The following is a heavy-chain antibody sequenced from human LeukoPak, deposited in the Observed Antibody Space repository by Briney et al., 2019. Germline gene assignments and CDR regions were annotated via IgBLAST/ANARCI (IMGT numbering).Heavy chain of an antibody. CDR2: FDPEDGET. V-gene: IGHV1-24*01. CDR1: GYTLTELS. Sequence: ASVKVSCKVSGYTLTELSMHWVRQAPGKGLEWMGGFDPEDGETIYAQKFQGRVTMTEDTSTDTDYMELSSPRSEDTAVYYCAIESLGELSLPFLDYWGQGTLVTVSS. CDR3: AIESLGELSLPFLDY. J-gene: IGHJ4*02. D-gene: IGHD3-16*02.